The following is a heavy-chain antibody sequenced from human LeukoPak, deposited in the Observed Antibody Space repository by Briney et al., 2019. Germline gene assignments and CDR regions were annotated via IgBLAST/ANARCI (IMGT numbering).Heavy chain of an antibody. CDR1: GGSISSYY. D-gene: IGHD3-10*01. Sequence: SETLSLTCTVSGGSISSYYWSWIRQPPGKGLEWIGYIYYSGSTNYSPSLKSRVTISVDTSKNQFSLKLSSVTAADTAVYYCARAPGSPGDYWGQGTLVTVSS. CDR3: ARAPGSPGDY. J-gene: IGHJ4*02. V-gene: IGHV4-59*01. CDR2: IYYSGST.